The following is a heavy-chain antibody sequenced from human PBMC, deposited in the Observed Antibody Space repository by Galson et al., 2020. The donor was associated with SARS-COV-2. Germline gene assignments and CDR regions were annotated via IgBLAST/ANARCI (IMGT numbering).Heavy chain of an antibody. CDR1: GGSISSRSYY. V-gene: IGHV4-61*02. CDR2: SYSRGSA. D-gene: IGHD6-13*01. J-gene: IGHJ3*02. Sequence: SETLSLTCTVSGGSISSRSYYWSWIRQPAGKGLEWIGRSYSRGSAHYNPSLKSRVTIAIDTSKNEFFLKLSSVTAADTAVYYCARDFSSTWYGLYAVESWGQGTMVIVSS. CDR3: ARDFSSTWYGLYAVES.